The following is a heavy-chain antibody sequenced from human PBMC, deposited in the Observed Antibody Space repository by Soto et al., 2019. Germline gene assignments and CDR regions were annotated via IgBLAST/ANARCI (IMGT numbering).Heavy chain of an antibody. CDR1: GFPFSSYG. D-gene: IGHD2-2*01. Sequence: GGSLRLSCAASGFPFSSYGMHWVRQAPGKGLEWVAVISNDGGKQYYAASVKGRFTISRDNSKNILYLQMNYLRAEDTAVYYCADQGSTELDVWGQGTTVTVSS. CDR3: ADQGSTELDV. J-gene: IGHJ6*02. CDR2: ISNDGGKQ. V-gene: IGHV3-30*03.